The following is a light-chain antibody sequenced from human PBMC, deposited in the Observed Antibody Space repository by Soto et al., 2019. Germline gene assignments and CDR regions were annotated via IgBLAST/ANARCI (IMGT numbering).Light chain of an antibody. CDR3: SSYTSSSTSHV. J-gene: IGLJ1*01. CDR1: SSDVVGHDY. V-gene: IGLV2-14*01. Sequence: QSVLTQPASVSGSPGQSITISCNGTSSDVVGHDYVSWYQQHPGKAPKLTIFEVSNRPSGVSNRFSGSKSGNTASLTISGLQAEDEADYYCSSYTSSSTSHVFGTGTKVTVL. CDR2: EVS.